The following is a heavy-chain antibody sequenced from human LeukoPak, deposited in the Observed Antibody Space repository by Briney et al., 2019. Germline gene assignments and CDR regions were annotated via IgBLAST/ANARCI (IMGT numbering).Heavy chain of an antibody. V-gene: IGHV1-2*02. CDR3: ARGPPVDYYGLGNFDY. D-gene: IGHD3-10*01. Sequence: ASVKVSCKASGYTFTGYYIHWVRQAPGQGLEWMGWINPNSGGTNYAQKFQGRVTMTRDTSISTGYMELSRLRSGDTAVYYCARGPPVDYYGLGNFDYWGQGTLVTVSP. CDR1: GYTFTGYY. J-gene: IGHJ4*02. CDR2: INPNSGGT.